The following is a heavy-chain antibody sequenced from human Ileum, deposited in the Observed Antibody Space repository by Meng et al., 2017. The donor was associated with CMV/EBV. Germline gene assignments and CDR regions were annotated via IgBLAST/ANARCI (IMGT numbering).Heavy chain of an antibody. Sequence: GGSLRLSCAASGFTVSNNYMTWVRQAPGKGLEWVSVIYSGGNTYYADSVKGRFTISRDNSKNTLYLQMNSKRAEDTAMYYCARVTFPTEHGYWGRGIRVTGSS. J-gene: IGHJ4*02. D-gene: IGHD2/OR15-2a*01. CDR2: IYSGGNT. V-gene: IGHV3-53*01. CDR3: ARVTFPTEHGY. CDR1: GFTVSNNY.